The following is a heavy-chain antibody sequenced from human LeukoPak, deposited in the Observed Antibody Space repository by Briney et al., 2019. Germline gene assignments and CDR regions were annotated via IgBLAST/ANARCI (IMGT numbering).Heavy chain of an antibody. V-gene: IGHV3-21*01. CDR2: ISSSSSSYI. CDR1: GFTFSSYS. Sequence: KPGGSLRLSCAASGFTFSSYSMNWVRQAPGKGLEWVSSISSSSSSYIYYADSVKGRFTISRDNAKNSLYLQMNSLRAEDTAVYYCARGNKAIVATSNRAEYYYYYGMDVWGQGTTVTVSS. D-gene: IGHD5-12*01. CDR3: ARGNKAIVATSNRAEYYYYYGMDV. J-gene: IGHJ6*02.